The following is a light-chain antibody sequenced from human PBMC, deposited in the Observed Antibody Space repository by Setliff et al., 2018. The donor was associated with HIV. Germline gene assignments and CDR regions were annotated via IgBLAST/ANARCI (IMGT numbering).Light chain of an antibody. CDR3: SSYTSSSTLGV. CDR1: SSDVGGYNY. Sequence: LTQPASVSGSPGQSITISCTGTSSDVGGYNYVSWYQQHPGKAPKLMTYEVSNRPSGVSNRFSGSKSGNTASLTISGLQAEDEADYYCSSYTSSSTLGVFGGGTKVTVL. V-gene: IGLV2-14*01. J-gene: IGLJ3*02. CDR2: EVS.